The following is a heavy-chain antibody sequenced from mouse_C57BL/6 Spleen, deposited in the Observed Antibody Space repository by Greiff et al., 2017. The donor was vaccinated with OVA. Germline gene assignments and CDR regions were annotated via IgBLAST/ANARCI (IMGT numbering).Heavy chain of an antibody. D-gene: IGHD4-1*01. Sequence: EVQLQQSGPGLAKPSQTLSLTCSVTGYSITSDYWNWIRQFPGNKLESMGYISYSGSTYYNPSLKSRISITRDTSKNQYYLQLNSVTTEDTATYYCARYQSGTRYFDVWGKGTTVTVSS. J-gene: IGHJ1*03. CDR2: ISYSGST. CDR3: ARYQSGTRYFDV. V-gene: IGHV3-8*01. CDR1: GYSITSDY.